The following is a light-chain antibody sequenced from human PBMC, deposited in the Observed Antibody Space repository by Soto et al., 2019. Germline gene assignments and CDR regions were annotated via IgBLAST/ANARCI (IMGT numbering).Light chain of an antibody. J-gene: IGKJ2*01. CDR2: AAS. CDR3: HQTYSIPYT. Sequence: DIQMTQSPSSLSASVGDRVTITCRASQNISTYLNWSQQKPGKAPKLLIYAASSLQSGVTSRFSGSGSGTDFTLTISSLQPEDFATYYCHQTYSIPYTFGQGTKLEIK. V-gene: IGKV1-39*01. CDR1: QNISTY.